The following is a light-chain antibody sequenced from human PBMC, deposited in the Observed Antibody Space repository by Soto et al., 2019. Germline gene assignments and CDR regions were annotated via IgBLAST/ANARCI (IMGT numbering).Light chain of an antibody. CDR1: QSVSSH. CDR2: DAS. J-gene: IGKJ4*01. V-gene: IGKV3-11*01. Sequence: EIVLTQSPATLSLSPGERATLSCRASQSVSSHLTWYQQKPGQAPRLLIYDASNRATGIPARFSGSGSGTDFTLTISSLEPEDCAVYYCQQRTNWRLTFGGGTKVESK. CDR3: QQRTNWRLT.